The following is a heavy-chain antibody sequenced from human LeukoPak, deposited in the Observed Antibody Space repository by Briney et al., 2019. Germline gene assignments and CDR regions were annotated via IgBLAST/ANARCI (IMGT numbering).Heavy chain of an antibody. CDR2: IRYDGSNK. J-gene: IGHJ5*02. CDR1: GFTFSSYD. D-gene: IGHD6-19*01. CDR3: ARGFSGWYQRHMYNWFDP. Sequence: GGSLRLSCAASGFTFSSYDMHWVRQAPGKGLEWVAFIRYDGSNKYYADSVKGRFTISRDNSKNTLYLQMNSLRAEDTAVYYCARGFSGWYQRHMYNWFDPWGQGTLVTVSS. V-gene: IGHV3-30*02.